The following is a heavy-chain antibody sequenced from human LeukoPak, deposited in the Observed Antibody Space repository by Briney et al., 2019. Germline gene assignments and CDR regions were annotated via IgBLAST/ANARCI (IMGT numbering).Heavy chain of an antibody. CDR2: IKEEGSEK. D-gene: IGHD2-15*01. Sequence: AGGSLRLPCAASGFTFSGYLMSWVRHAPGKGLEWVDNIKEEGSEKYYVDSVKGRFIISRDNAKNSLYLQMNSLRAEDTAVYYCARDSSAAPHSYWGQGTLVTVFS. J-gene: IGHJ4*02. V-gene: IGHV3-7*01. CDR3: ARDSSAAPHSY. CDR1: GFTFSGYL.